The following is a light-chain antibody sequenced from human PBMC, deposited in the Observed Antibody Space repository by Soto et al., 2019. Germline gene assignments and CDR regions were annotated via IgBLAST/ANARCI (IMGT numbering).Light chain of an antibody. J-gene: IGLJ1*01. V-gene: IGLV2-23*02. CDR2: EVN. Sequence: QSVLTQPASVSGSPGQSITISCTGTSSNVGSYKLVSWYQQHPGKDPKLMIFEVNKRPSGVSNRCSGSKSGNTASLTISGLKVEDEADYYCCSSGGSPTYVFGTGTKVTVL. CDR3: CSSGGSPTYV. CDR1: SSNVGSYKL.